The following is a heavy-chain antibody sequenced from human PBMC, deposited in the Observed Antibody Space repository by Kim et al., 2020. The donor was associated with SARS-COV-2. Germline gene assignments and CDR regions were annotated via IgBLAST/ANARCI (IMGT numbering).Heavy chain of an antibody. Sequence: ASVKVSCKASGYTFTSYAMHWVRQAPGQRLEWMGWINAGNGNTKYSQKFQGIVTITRDTSASTAYMELSSLRSEDTAVYYCARDCGQLRVVRGVIRDWGQGTLVTVSS. CDR1: GYTFTSYA. J-gene: IGHJ4*02. CDR3: ARDCGQLRVVRGVIRD. CDR2: INAGNGNT. D-gene: IGHD3-10*01. V-gene: IGHV1-3*01.